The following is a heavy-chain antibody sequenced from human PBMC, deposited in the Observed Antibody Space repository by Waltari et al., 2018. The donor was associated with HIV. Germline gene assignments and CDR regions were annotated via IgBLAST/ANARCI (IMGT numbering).Heavy chain of an antibody. J-gene: IGHJ6*02. CDR1: GFTFGDYA. CDR3: TRATGGSRGYYYGMDV. Sequence: EVQLVESGGGLVQPGRSLRLSCTASGFTFGDYAMSWFRQAPGKGLEWVGFIRSKAYGGTTEYAASVKGRFTISRDDSKSIAYLQMNSLKTEDTAVYYCTRATGGSRGYYYGMDVWGQGTTVTVSS. CDR2: IRSKAYGGTT. V-gene: IGHV3-49*03. D-gene: IGHD2-2*01.